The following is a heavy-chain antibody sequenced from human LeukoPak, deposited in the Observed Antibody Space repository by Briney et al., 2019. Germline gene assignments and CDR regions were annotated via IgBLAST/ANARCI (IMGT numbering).Heavy chain of an antibody. J-gene: IGHJ4*02. CDR2: ISGSGDTT. D-gene: IGHD2/OR15-2a*01. Sequence: GGSLRLSCAASGFTFSSYAMSWVRKAPAKGLEWVSAISGSGDTTYYAVSVKGRFTISRDNSKNTLYLQMNSLRADDTALYYCARRSRTETSFTGFDYWGQGSLVTVSS. CDR1: GFTFSSYA. CDR3: ARRSRTETSFTGFDY. V-gene: IGHV3-23*01.